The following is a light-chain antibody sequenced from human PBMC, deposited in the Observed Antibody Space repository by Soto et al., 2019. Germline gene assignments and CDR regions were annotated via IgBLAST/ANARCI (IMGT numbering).Light chain of an antibody. CDR1: QTFRSS. CDR3: QHYKSDSRYS. V-gene: IGKV1-5*01. J-gene: IGKJ2*03. Sequence: DLHPTQPPSTLSASVGHSVSITCRASQTFRSSLAWYQQKPGEAPKVLIFDGVNLESGVPSRFSGSGSGTEFTRTITSVQADDCATYYCQHYKSDSRYSFGQGTKVDIK. CDR2: DGV.